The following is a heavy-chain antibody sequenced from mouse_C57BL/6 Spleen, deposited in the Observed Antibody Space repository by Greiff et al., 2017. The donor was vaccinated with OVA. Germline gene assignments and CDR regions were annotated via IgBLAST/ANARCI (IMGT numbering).Heavy chain of an antibody. CDR1: GYAFSSSW. CDR3: AYYDGYFDY. CDR2: IYPGDGDT. Sequence: QVQLQQSGPELVKPGASVKISCKASGYAFSSSWMNWVKQRPGKGLEWIGRIYPGDGDTNYNGKFKGKATLTADKSSSTAYMQLSSLTSEDSAVYFCAYYDGYFDYWGQGTTLTVSS. J-gene: IGHJ2*01. D-gene: IGHD2-4*01. V-gene: IGHV1-82*01.